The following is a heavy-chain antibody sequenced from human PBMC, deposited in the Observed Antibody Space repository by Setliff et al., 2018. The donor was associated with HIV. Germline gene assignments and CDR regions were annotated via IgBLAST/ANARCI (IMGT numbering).Heavy chain of an antibody. Sequence: GASVKVSCKASGYTFTSYGMNWVRQAPGQGLEWMGWINTYTGNPTYAQGFTGRFVFSLDTSVSTAYLQISSLKAEDTAVYYCAATPMVRGVIDAFDIWGQGTMVTVS. D-gene: IGHD3-10*01. CDR1: GYTFTSYG. J-gene: IGHJ3*02. CDR3: AATPMVRGVIDAFDI. V-gene: IGHV7-4-1*02. CDR2: INTYTGNP.